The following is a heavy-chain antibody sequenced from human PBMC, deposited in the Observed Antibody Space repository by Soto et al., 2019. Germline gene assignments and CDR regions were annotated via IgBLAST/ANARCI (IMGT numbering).Heavy chain of an antibody. CDR1: GFTFSSYA. D-gene: IGHD3-16*01. Sequence: GGSLRLSCAASGFTFSSYAMTWVRQAPGKGLEWVSSISGSGGSTYYADSVKGRFTISRDNSKNTLFLQMSGLGVDDMAVYYCVRDDDAGPNAFELWGQGTMVTVS. CDR2: ISGSGGST. V-gene: IGHV3-23*01. J-gene: IGHJ3*01. CDR3: VRDDDAGPNAFEL.